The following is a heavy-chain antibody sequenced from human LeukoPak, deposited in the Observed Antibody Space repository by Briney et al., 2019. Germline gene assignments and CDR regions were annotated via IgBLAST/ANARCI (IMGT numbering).Heavy chain of an antibody. Sequence: SETLSLTCAVSADSINSYYWSWIRQPPGKGLEWIGYIYYSGSTNYNPSLKSRVTISLDTSKNQFSLKLSSVTAADTAVYYCARQNGYGGSYPGYFDYWGQGTLVTVSS. J-gene: IGHJ4*02. CDR1: ADSINSYY. V-gene: IGHV4-59*08. CDR3: ARQNGYGGSYPGYFDY. D-gene: IGHD1-26*01. CDR2: IYYSGST.